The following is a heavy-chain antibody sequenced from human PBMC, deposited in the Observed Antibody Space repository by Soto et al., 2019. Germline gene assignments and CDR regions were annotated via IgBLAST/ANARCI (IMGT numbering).Heavy chain of an antibody. CDR1: GFTFINYA. CDR3: ARKVLGSTSRPDWWYFDL. Sequence: EVQLLESGGGLVQPGGSLRLSCVGSGFTFINYAMNWVRQTPGKGLEWVSGISGGGDRTFDADSVKGRFTISRDNSKNTVNLQRNSLRADATAVYYCARKVLGSTSRPDWWYFDLWGRGTLVTVSS. CDR2: ISGGGDRT. D-gene: IGHD2-2*01. V-gene: IGHV3-23*01. J-gene: IGHJ2*01.